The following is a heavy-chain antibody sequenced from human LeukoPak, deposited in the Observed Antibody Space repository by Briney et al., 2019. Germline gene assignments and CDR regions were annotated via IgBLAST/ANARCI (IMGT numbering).Heavy chain of an antibody. CDR2: IYYSGST. V-gene: IGHV4-31*03. CDR1: GGSISSGGYY. D-gene: IGHD5-12*01. CDR3: ARAPPIYSGYARDY. J-gene: IGHJ4*02. Sequence: SETLSLTCTVSGGSISSGGYYWSWIRQHPGKGLEWIGYIYYSGSTYYSPSLKSRVTISVDTSKNQFSLKLSSVTAADTAVYYCARAPPIYSGYARDYWGQGTLVTVSS.